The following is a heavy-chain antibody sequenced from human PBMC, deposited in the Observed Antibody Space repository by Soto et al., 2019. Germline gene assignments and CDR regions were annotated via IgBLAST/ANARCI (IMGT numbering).Heavy chain of an antibody. D-gene: IGHD1-26*01. Sequence: GGSLRLSCAASGFTFNDYYMDWVRQAPGKGLEWVGRSRNKASSYTTEYAASVKGRFTILRDVSKDSLYLQMNSLKIEDTAVYYCSRLSTSSGSNYNWYDFDYWGRGTLVTVSS. CDR1: GFTFNDYY. CDR2: SRNKASSYTT. V-gene: IGHV3-72*01. CDR3: SRLSTSSGSNYNWYDFDY. J-gene: IGHJ4*02.